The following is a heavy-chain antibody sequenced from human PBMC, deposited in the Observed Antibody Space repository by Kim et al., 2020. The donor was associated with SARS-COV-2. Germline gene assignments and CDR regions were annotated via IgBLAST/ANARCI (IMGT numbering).Heavy chain of an antibody. D-gene: IGHD1-26*01. J-gene: IGHJ4*02. V-gene: IGHV3-30*04. Sequence: GGSLRLSCAASGFTFSSYAMHWVRQAPGKGLEWVAVISYDGSNKYYADSVKGRFTISRDNSKNTLYLQMNSLRAEDTAVYYCAREGEWELPDYWGQGTLVTVSS. CDR3: AREGEWELPDY. CDR1: GFTFSSYA. CDR2: ISYDGSNK.